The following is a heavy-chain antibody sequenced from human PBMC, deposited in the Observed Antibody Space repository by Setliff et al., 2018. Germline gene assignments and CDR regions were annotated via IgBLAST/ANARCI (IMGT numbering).Heavy chain of an antibody. CDR2: ISSSSSYI. J-gene: IGHJ5*02. CDR1: GFTFSSYS. CDR3: ARDRDAGTPGRSWFDP. Sequence: LRLSCAASGFTFSSYSMNWVRQAPGKGLEWVSSISSSSSYIYYADSVKGRFTISRDNAKNSLYLQMNSLRAEDTAVYYCARDRDAGTPGRSWFDPWGQGTLVTVSS. D-gene: IGHD6-13*01. V-gene: IGHV3-21*01.